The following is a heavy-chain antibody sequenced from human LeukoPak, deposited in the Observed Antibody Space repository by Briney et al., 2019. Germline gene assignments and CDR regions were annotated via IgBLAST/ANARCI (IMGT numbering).Heavy chain of an antibody. CDR2: INPNSGGT. V-gene: IGHV1-2*02. CDR3: ARSILPGYYRDDY. J-gene: IGHJ4*02. Sequence: ASVKVSCKSSGYTFTGYYMHWVRQAPGQGLEWMGWINPNSGGTNYAQKFQGRVTMTRATSISTAYMELSRLRSDDTAVYYCARSILPGYYRDDYWGQGTLVTVSS. CDR1: GYTFTGYY. D-gene: IGHD3-9*01.